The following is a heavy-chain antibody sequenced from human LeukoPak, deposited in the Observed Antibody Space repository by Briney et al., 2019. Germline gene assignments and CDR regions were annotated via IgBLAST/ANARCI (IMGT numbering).Heavy chain of an antibody. D-gene: IGHD2-15*01. CDR1: GFTFSDYN. CDR2: ISSSSLYI. J-gene: IGHJ4*02. Sequence: GGSLRLSCAASGFTFSDYNMNWVRQAPGKGLEWVSSISSSSLYIYYADSVKGRFTISRDNAKNSLYLQMNTLRADDTAVYYCARDGVVVAPTESFDYWGQGTLVTVSS. V-gene: IGHV3-21*01. CDR3: ARDGVVVAPTESFDY.